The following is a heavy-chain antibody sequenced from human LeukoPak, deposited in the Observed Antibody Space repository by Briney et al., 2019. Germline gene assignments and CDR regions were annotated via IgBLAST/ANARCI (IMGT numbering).Heavy chain of an antibody. V-gene: IGHV4-39*07. CDR3: ARGGFGELAYFDY. J-gene: IGHJ4*02. Sequence: SETLSLTCTVSGGSIISSSYYWGWIRQPPGKGLEWIGSIYYSGNTDYNPSLKSRVTISVDTSKNQFSLKLSSVTAAGTAVYYCARGGFGELAYFDYWGQGTLVTVSS. CDR2: IYYSGNT. CDR1: GGSIISSSYY. D-gene: IGHD3-10*01.